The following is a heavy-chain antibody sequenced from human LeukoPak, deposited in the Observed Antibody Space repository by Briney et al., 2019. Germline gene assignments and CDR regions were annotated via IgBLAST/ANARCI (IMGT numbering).Heavy chain of an antibody. V-gene: IGHV1-69*13. J-gene: IGHJ4*02. Sequence: ASVKVSCRASGYRFTSYGMHWVRQAPGQGLEWMGGIIPMFGIANYAQKFQGRVTITADESTSTAYMELSSLRSEDTAVYYCARDRPYTGGWRGFDYWGQGTLVTVSS. CDR3: ARDRPYTGGWRGFDY. CDR1: GYRFTSYG. CDR2: IIPMFGIA. D-gene: IGHD6-19*01.